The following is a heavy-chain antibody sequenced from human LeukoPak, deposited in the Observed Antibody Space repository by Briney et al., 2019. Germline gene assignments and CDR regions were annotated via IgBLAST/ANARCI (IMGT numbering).Heavy chain of an antibody. CDR2: IIPSFGTA. CDR1: GGTFSSCA. Sequence: SVKVSFKASGGTFSSCAISWVRQAPGQGLEWMGGIIPSFGTANYAQKFQGRVTSTTDESTSTAYMELSSLRSEDPAVYFCARAYDSSGYYCNYWGQGTLVTVSS. J-gene: IGHJ4*02. V-gene: IGHV1-69*05. CDR3: ARAYDSSGYYCNY. D-gene: IGHD3-22*01.